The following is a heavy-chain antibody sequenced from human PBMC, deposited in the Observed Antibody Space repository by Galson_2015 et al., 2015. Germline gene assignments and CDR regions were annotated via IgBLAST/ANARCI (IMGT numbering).Heavy chain of an antibody. J-gene: IGHJ5*02. CDR1: GFTFSNYW. CDR3: AANLCDR. Sequence: SLRLSCAVSGFTFSNYWMHWVRQVPGKGLVWVSRISSDGTTTRYADSVKGRFTISRDNAKNTLYLQMNRLRAEDTAVYFCAANLCDRWGQGTLVTVSS. V-gene: IGHV3-74*01. D-gene: IGHD2-8*01. CDR2: ISSDGTTT.